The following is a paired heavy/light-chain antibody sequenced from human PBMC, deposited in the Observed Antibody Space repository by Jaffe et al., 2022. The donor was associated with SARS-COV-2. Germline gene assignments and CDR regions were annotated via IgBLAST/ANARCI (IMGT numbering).Light chain of an antibody. Sequence: QSALTQPASVSGSPGQSLTISCSGTSSDVGGYDYVSWYQQHPGKAPRLMIYDVDNRPSGISNRFSGSKSGNTASLTISGLQAEDEADYYCSSYTSSSTLAFGTGTKVIVL. CDR1: SSDVGGYDY. J-gene: IGLJ1*01. CDR3: SSYTSSSTLA. V-gene: IGLV2-14*01. CDR2: DVD.
Heavy chain of an antibody. V-gene: IGHV3-21*01. J-gene: IGHJ6*02. CDR3: ARARTRLDLGVFRGGMDV. CDR2: ISSSNSHI. Sequence: EVQLEESGGGLVKPGGSLRLSCAVSGFTFSGQNMNWVRQAPGKGLEWVSCISSSNSHIKYADSVKGRFTISRDNANKSVYLQMNSLRAEDTAVYYCARARTRLDLGVFRGGMDVWGQGTTVTVSS. D-gene: IGHD3-10*01. CDR1: GFTFSGQN.